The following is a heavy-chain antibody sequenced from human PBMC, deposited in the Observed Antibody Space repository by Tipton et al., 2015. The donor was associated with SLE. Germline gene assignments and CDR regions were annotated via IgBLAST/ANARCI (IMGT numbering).Heavy chain of an antibody. V-gene: IGHV4-61*09. CDR1: GVSVTSGFSY. J-gene: IGHJ3*02. D-gene: IGHD3-10*01. Sequence: TLSLTCTVSGVSVTSGFSYWTWFRQPAGKGLEWIGQIYPSGSTDDNPSLRGRVTISLDSSKNHFSLDLRSVTAADTALYFCVRDSVGITRGDAFDIWGQGTMVTVSS. CDR2: IYPSGST. CDR3: VRDSVGITRGDAFDI.